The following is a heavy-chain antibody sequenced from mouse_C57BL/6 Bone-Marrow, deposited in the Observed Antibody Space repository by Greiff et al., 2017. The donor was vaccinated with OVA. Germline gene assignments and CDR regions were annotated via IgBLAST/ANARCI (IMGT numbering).Heavy chain of an antibody. CDR3: ARLLPYAMDY. CDR2: INSDGGST. J-gene: IGHJ4*01. CDR1: EYEFPSHD. Sequence: EVKLQESGGGLVQPGESLKLSCESNEYEFPSHDMSCVRKTPEKRLELVAAINSDGGSTYYPDTMERRFIISRDNTKKTLDLQMSSLRSEETALYYCARLLPYAMDYWGQGTSVTVSS. V-gene: IGHV5-2*03.